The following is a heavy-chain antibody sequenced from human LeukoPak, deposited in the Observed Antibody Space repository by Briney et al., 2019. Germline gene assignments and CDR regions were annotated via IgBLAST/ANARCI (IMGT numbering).Heavy chain of an antibody. CDR3: ARGVAARPFYFYYYMDV. Sequence: SETLSLTCAVYGGSFSGYYWNWIRQPPGKGLEWIGEVNQTGSTNYNPSLKSRVTISIDTSKNQFSLRLSSVTAADTAVYYCARGVAARPFYFYYYMDVWDTGATVAVSS. D-gene: IGHD6-6*01. CDR2: VNQTGST. V-gene: IGHV4-34*01. CDR1: GGSFSGYY. J-gene: IGHJ6*03.